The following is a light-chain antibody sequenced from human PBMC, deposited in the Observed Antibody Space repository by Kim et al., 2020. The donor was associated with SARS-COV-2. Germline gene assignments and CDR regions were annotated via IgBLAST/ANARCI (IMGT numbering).Light chain of an antibody. Sequence: SVGDSATINCRASQSISTHVHWYQQKPGKAPKLLIYAASTLEDGVPSRFVGGGAGTDFTLTIYSLQPEDFATYFCQQTYSSLHITFGQGTRLEIK. CDR2: AAS. J-gene: IGKJ5*01. CDR1: QSISTH. CDR3: QQTYSSLHIT. V-gene: IGKV1-39*01.